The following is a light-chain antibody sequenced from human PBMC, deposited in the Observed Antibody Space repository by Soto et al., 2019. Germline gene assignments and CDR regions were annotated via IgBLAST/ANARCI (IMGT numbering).Light chain of an antibody. CDR2: KAS. Sequence: DVKMNQSPSTLSGSVGDRVTITCRASQTISSWLAWYQQKPGKAPKLLIYKASTLKSGVPSRFSGSGSGTEFTLTISSLQPEDFATYYCQQLNSYPITFGQGTRLEI. CDR1: QTISSW. CDR3: QQLNSYPIT. J-gene: IGKJ5*01. V-gene: IGKV1-5*03.